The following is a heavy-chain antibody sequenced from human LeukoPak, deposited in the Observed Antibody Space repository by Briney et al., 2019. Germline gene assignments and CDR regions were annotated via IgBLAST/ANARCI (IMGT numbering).Heavy chain of an antibody. J-gene: IGHJ4*02. CDR2: ISGSGGST. CDR3: AKRDFDDYFDS. CDR1: GFTFSSYA. V-gene: IGHV3-23*01. Sequence: GGSLRLSCAASGFTFSSYAMSWIRQAPGRGLEWVSAISGSGGSTYYTDSVKGRFTISRDNSKNTLYLQMNSLRAEDTAVYYCAKRDFDDYFDSWGQGTLVTVSS. D-gene: IGHD3-9*01.